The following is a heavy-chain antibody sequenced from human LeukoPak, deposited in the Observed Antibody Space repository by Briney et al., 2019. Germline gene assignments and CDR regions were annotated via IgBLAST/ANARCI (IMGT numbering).Heavy chain of an antibody. Sequence: GGSLRLSCAASGFTFSSYWMSWVRQAPGKGLEWVANIKRDGSEKYYVDSVKGRFTISRDNAKNSLYLQMNSLRAEDTAVYYCARDDCSSISCYHNWFDPWGQGTLVTASS. V-gene: IGHV3-7*01. CDR1: GFTFSSYW. CDR3: ARDDCSSISCYHNWFDP. D-gene: IGHD2-2*01. CDR2: IKRDGSEK. J-gene: IGHJ5*02.